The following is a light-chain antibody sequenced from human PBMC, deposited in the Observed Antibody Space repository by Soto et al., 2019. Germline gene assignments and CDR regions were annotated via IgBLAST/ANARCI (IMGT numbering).Light chain of an antibody. CDR2: STS. CDR3: LLYYSGVQV. CDR1: TGAVTSGHY. J-gene: IGLJ3*02. Sequence: QAVVTQEPSLTVSPGGTVTLTCASDTGAVTSGHYANWFQQKPGQPPKSLIHSTSTKHSWTPARFSGSLLGDKAALTLSGAQPEDEAEYYCLLYYSGVQVFGGGTQLTVL. V-gene: IGLV7-43*01.